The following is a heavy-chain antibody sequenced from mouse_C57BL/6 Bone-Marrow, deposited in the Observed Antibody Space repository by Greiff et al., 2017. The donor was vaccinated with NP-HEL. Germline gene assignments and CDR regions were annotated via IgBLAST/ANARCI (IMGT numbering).Heavy chain of an antibody. Sequence: EVNVVESGGGLVQSGRSLRLSCATSRFTFSDFYMEWVRQAPGKGLEWIAARRNQANDYTTEYSASVKGRFIVSRDTSQSILYLQMNALRAEDTAIYYWARDASSHWYFDVWGTGTTVTVSS. CDR3: ARDASSHWYFDV. D-gene: IGHD1-1*01. CDR1: RFTFSDFY. V-gene: IGHV7-1*01. CDR2: RRNQANDYTT. J-gene: IGHJ1*03.